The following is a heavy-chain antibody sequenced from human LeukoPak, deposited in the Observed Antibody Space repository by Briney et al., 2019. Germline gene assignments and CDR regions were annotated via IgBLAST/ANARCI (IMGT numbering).Heavy chain of an antibody. Sequence: ASVKVSCTASGYTFTSYDINWVRQATGQGLEWMGWMNPNSGNTGYAQKFQGRVTMTRNTSISTAYMELSSLRSEDTAVYYCARFPGGAAVSDYWGQGTLVTVSS. V-gene: IGHV1-8*01. D-gene: IGHD6-13*01. CDR1: GYTFTSYD. J-gene: IGHJ4*02. CDR2: MNPNSGNT. CDR3: ARFPGGAAVSDY.